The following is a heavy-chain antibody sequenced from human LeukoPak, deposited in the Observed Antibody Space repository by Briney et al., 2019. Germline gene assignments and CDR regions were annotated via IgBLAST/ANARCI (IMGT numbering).Heavy chain of an antibody. Sequence: PGGSLRLSCAASGFTFSIYTLNWVRQAPGRGLEWVSSIISTSSYIYYADSVKGRFTISRDNAKNPLSLQMNSLRAEDTAVYYCASLGPGGSVAYWGQGTLVTVSS. CDR3: ASLGPGGSVAY. V-gene: IGHV3-21*01. CDR1: GFTFSIYT. D-gene: IGHD4-23*01. CDR2: IISTSSYI. J-gene: IGHJ4*02.